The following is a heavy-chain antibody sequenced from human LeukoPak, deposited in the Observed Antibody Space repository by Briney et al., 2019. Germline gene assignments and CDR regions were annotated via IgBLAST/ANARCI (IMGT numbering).Heavy chain of an antibody. D-gene: IGHD6-6*01. CDR2: ISGSGGST. Sequence: AGGSLRLSCAASGFTFSSYAMSWVRQAPGKGLEWVSAISGSGGSTYYADSVKGRFTISRDNSKNTLYLQMNSLRAEDTAVYYCAKDTQLVQAFDIWGQGTMVTVSS. V-gene: IGHV3-23*01. J-gene: IGHJ3*02. CDR1: GFTFSSYA. CDR3: AKDTQLVQAFDI.